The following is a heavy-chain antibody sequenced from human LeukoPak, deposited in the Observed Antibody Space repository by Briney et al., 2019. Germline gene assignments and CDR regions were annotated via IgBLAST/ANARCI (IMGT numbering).Heavy chain of an antibody. D-gene: IGHD3-22*01. V-gene: IGHV4-59*08. CDR2: IYYSGST. Sequence: PSETLSLSCTVSGGSISSYYRSWIRQPPGKGLEWIGYIYYSGSTNYNPSLKSRVTISVDTSKNQFSLKLSSVTAADTAVYYCARGYYDSSGYYTAGEYFQHWGQGTLVTVSS. CDR1: GGSISSYY. CDR3: ARGYYDSSGYYTAGEYFQH. J-gene: IGHJ1*01.